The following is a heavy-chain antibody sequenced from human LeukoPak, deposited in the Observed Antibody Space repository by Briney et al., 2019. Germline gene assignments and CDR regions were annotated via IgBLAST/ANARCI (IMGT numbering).Heavy chain of an antibody. V-gene: IGHV3-53*01. Sequence: PGGSLRLSCAASGFTVSSHYMSWVRQAPGKGLEWVSIVYPDGTTFFADSVKGRFTISRDNSKNTLYLQMNSLRAEDTAMYYCARDYPSFDYWGQGTLVTVSS. CDR3: ARDYPSFDY. J-gene: IGHJ4*02. CDR2: VYPDGTT. CDR1: GFTVSSHY.